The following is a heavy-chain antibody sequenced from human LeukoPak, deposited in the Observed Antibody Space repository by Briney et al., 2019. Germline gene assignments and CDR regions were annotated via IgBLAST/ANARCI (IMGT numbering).Heavy chain of an antibody. CDR2: VYYSGST. CDR1: GASISSYY. V-gene: IGHV4-59*01. CDR3: ASVGFYDSSGYYNDKDY. Sequence: SSETLSLTCSVSGASISSYYWSWIRQPPGKGLEWIGYVYYSGSTNYNPSLKSRVTISVDASKNQFSLKLSSVTAADTAVYYCASVGFYDSSGYYNDKDYWGQGTLVTVSS. D-gene: IGHD3-22*01. J-gene: IGHJ4*02.